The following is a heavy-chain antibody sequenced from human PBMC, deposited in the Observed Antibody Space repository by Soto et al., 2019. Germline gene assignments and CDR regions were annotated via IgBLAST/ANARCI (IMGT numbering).Heavy chain of an antibody. CDR3: ASWDCSSTSCYDRYYYYGMDV. J-gene: IGHJ6*02. CDR2: INAGNGNT. D-gene: IGHD2-2*01. Sequence: ASVKVSCKASGYTFTSYAMHWLRQAPGQRLEWMGWINAGNGNTKYSQKFQGRVTITRDTSASTAYMELSSLRSEDTAVYYCASWDCSSTSCYDRYYYYGMDVWGQGTTVTVSS. CDR1: GYTFTSYA. V-gene: IGHV1-3*01.